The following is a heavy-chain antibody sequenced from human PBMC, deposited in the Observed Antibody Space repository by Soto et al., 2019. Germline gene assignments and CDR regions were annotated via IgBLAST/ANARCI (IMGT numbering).Heavy chain of an antibody. CDR1: GGTFSSYA. CDR2: IIPIFGTA. CDR3: AKGRGERELHSDEYFQH. V-gene: IGHV1-69*12. D-gene: IGHD1-7*01. J-gene: IGHJ1*01. Sequence: QVQLVQSGAEVKKPGSSVKVSCKASGGTFSSYAISWVRQAPGQGLEWMGGIIPIFGTANYAQKFQGRVTITADESTSTAYMELSSLRSEDTAVYYCAKGRGERELHSDEYFQHWGQGTLVTVPS.